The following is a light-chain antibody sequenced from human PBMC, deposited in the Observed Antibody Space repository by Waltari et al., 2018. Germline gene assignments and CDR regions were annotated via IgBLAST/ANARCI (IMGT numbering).Light chain of an antibody. Sequence: SYELTQPPSVSVSPGQTASITCSGDTLGHKYASWYQQTPGQSPLLVIYQDAKRPSGIPERVSGSKSGNAATLTISGTQAMDEADYYCQALGRSAWVFGGGTKLTVL. V-gene: IGLV3-1*01. CDR3: QALGRSAWV. J-gene: IGLJ3*02. CDR2: QDA. CDR1: TLGHKY.